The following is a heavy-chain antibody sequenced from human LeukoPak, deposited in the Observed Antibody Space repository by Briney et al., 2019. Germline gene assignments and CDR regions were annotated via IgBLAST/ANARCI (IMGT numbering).Heavy chain of an antibody. J-gene: IGHJ4*02. CDR1: GYTFTGYY. D-gene: IGHD5-12*01. V-gene: IGHV1-2*06. CDR3: ARVPVATSPFDY. CDR2: INHNSGGT. Sequence: ASVKVSCKASGYTFTGYYMHWVRQAPGQGLEWMGRINHNSGGTNYARKFQGRVTMTRDTSISTAYMELSSLRSDDTAVYYCARVPVATSPFDYWGQGTLVTVSS.